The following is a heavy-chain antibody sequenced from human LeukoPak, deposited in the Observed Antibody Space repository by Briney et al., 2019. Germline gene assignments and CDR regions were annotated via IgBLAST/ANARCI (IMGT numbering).Heavy chain of an antibody. V-gene: IGHV4-30-4*01. D-gene: IGHD3-10*01. Sequence: PSQTLSLTCTVSGGSISSGDYYWNWIRQPPGKGLEWIGYIHSSGSSYYNPSLKSRVTISLDTSENQFSLRLSSVTAADTAVYYYARVLSGSGSLYYFDYWGQGTLVTVSS. CDR2: IHSSGSS. CDR1: GGSISSGDYY. J-gene: IGHJ4*02. CDR3: ARVLSGSGSLYYFDY.